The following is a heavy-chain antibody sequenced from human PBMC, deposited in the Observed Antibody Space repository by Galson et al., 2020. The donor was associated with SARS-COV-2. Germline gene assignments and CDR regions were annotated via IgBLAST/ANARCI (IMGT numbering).Heavy chain of an antibody. V-gene: IGHV4-39*01. CDR3: ARHADWGSQIDF. D-gene: IGHD3-16*01. J-gene: IGHJ4*02. CDR2: IYFSGDT. Sequence: SETLSLTCTVSGASVSTSPYYWGWLRPSPGKGLEWIGYIYFSGDTYYNPSLQSRITISVDTSKNQLSLKLTSLTAADTGVYYCARHADWGSQIDFWGQGTLVTVSS. CDR1: GASVSTSPYY.